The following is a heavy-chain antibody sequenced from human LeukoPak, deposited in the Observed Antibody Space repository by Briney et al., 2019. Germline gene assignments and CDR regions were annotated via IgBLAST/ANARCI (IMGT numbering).Heavy chain of an antibody. D-gene: IGHD6-13*01. CDR3: ARGSALRSYSSSWYGDYFDY. Sequence: GGSLRLSCAASGFTFSSYAMHWVRQAPGKGLEWVAVISYDGSNKYYADSVKGRFTISRDNSKNTLYLQMNSLRAEDTAVYYYARGSALRSYSSSWYGDYFDYWGQGTLVTVSS. J-gene: IGHJ4*02. CDR2: ISYDGSNK. CDR1: GFTFSSYA. V-gene: IGHV3-30*04.